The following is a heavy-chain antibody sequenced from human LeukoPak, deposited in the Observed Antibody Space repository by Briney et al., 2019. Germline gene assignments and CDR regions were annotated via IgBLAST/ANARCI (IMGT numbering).Heavy chain of an antibody. CDR3: STTYYYDSSEGY. CDR2: IKSKTDGGTT. D-gene: IGHD3-22*01. V-gene: IGHV3-15*07. J-gene: IGHJ4*02. Sequence: GGSRRLSCAASGFTFSNAWMNWVRQAPGKGREWVGRIKSKTDGGTTDYAAPVKGRFTISRDDSKNTLYLQMNSLKTEDTAVYYCSTTYYYDSSEGYWGQGTLVTVSS. CDR1: GFTFSNAW.